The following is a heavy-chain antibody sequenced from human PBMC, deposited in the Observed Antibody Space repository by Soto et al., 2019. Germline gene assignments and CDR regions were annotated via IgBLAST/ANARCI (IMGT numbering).Heavy chain of an antibody. CDR3: ARDVGRYNINRVWFAP. V-gene: IGHV4-38-2*02. J-gene: IGHJ5*02. CDR2: VCHSGTI. D-gene: IGHD1-20*01. Sequence: PSETLSLTCVVSGYRINIDACWGWIRQSPEKGLEWLGSVCHSGTIYYNPSLKSRVTISLDTSKNQFSLSLSSVTAADTALYYCARDVGRYNINRVWFAPWGQGILVTVYS. CDR1: GYRINIDAC.